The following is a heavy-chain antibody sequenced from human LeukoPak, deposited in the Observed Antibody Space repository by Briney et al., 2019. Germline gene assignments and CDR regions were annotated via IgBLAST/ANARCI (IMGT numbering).Heavy chain of an antibody. J-gene: IGHJ6*03. Sequence: GASVKVSCKASGDTFTSYAISWVRQAPGQGLEWMGGMIPIFGTANYAQKFQGRVTMTADESTSTAYMELSSLRSEDTAVYYCARVLDYYDSSGYSYYYYYYMDVWGKGTTVTVSS. CDR1: GDTFTSYA. V-gene: IGHV1-69*01. CDR3: ARVLDYYDSSGYSYYYYYYMDV. D-gene: IGHD3-22*01. CDR2: MIPIFGTA.